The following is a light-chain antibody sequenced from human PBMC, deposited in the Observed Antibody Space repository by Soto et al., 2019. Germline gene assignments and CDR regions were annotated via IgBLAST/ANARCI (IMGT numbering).Light chain of an antibody. Sequence: EVVMTQSPATLSVSPGERATLSFRSSQYIATNLAWYQQRPGQAPRLLIHAASIRATGIPARFSGGGSGAEYTLTISSLQSEDFAVYYCQQYEKWPRTFGQGTKVDIK. V-gene: IGKV3-15*01. CDR1: QYIATN. CDR3: QQYEKWPRT. CDR2: AAS. J-gene: IGKJ1*01.